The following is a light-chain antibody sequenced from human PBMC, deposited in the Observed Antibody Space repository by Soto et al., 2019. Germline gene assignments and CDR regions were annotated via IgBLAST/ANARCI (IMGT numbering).Light chain of an antibody. CDR3: QQYHTYPRT. CDR1: QRVGKY. CDR2: DIS. Sequence: DIQMTQSPSSLSVSVGDRVTITCRASQRVGKYLAWFQQKPGRAPESLIYDISSLQSGVPSKFSGSGSGTDFTLTINSLQPEDSVTYYCQQYHTYPRTFGQGTRLEI. V-gene: IGKV1-16*02. J-gene: IGKJ5*01.